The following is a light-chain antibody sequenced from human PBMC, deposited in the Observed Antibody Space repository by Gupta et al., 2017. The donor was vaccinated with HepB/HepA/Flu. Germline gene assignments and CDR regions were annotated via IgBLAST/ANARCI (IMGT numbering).Light chain of an antibody. CDR3: QVWDSSNDHPV. Sequence: SSVLTQPPSVSVAPGKTARITCGGNNIGSKSVHWYQQKPGQAPVLVVYYNDLRPSGIPERFSGSNSGNTATLTISTVEAGDEADYFCQVWDSSNDHPVFGIGTKVTVL. V-gene: IGLV3-21*04. J-gene: IGLJ1*01. CDR2: YND. CDR1: NIGSKS.